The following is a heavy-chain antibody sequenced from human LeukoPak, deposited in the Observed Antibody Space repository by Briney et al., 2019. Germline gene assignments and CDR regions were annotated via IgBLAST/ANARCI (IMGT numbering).Heavy chain of an antibody. CDR3: AKDRTYYYDSSGFDY. D-gene: IGHD3-22*01. V-gene: IGHV3-30*02. CDR2: IRYDGSNK. CDR1: GFTFSSYG. J-gene: IGHJ4*02. Sequence: HPGGSLRLSCAASGFTFSSYGMHWLRQAPGKGLEWVAFIRYDGSNKYYADSVKGRFTISRDNSKNTLYLQMNSLRAEDTAVYCCAKDRTYYYDSSGFDYWGQGTLVTVSS.